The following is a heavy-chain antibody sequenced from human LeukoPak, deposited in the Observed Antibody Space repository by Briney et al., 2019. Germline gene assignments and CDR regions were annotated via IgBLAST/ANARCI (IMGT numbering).Heavy chain of an antibody. J-gene: IGHJ4*02. V-gene: IGHV1-69*13. D-gene: IGHD3-16*01. CDR3: ARGDAYDHFDY. CDR2: IIPIFGTA. Sequence: SVNVSCKASGYTFTSYGISWVRQAPGQGLEWMGGIIPIFGTANYAQKFQGRVTITADEPTSTAYMELSSLRSEDTAVYYCARGDAYDHFDYWGQGTLVTVSS. CDR1: GYTFTSYG.